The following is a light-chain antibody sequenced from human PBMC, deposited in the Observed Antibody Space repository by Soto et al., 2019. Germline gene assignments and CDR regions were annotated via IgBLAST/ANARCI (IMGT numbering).Light chain of an antibody. V-gene: IGLV2-14*01. Sequence: QSALTQPASVSGSPGQSITISCTGTSSDVGGYNYVSWYQQHPGKAPKLMIYDVSNRPSGVSNRFSGSKSGNTASLTISGLQAEDEADYYCLLYYGGARVFGGGTKLTVL. CDR3: LLYYGGARV. J-gene: IGLJ2*01. CDR1: SSDVGGYNY. CDR2: DVS.